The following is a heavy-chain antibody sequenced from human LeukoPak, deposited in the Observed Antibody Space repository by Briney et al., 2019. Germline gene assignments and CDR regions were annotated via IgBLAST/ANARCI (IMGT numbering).Heavy chain of an antibody. CDR2: ISGSGGST. J-gene: IGHJ4*02. CDR3: TKGLMYSSGWQEVY. V-gene: IGHV3-23*01. CDR1: GFTFSSYA. D-gene: IGHD6-19*01. Sequence: LPGGSLRLSCAASGFTFSSYAMSWVRQAPGKGLEWVSAISGSGGSTYYADSVKGRFTISRGNSKNTLYLQMNSLRAEDTAVYYCTKGLMYSSGWQEVYWGQGTLVTVSS.